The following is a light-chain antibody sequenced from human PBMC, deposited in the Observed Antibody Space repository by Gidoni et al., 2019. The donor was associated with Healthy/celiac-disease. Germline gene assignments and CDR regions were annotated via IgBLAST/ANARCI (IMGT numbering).Light chain of an antibody. J-gene: IGLJ2*01. V-gene: IGLV1-40*01. CDR3: QSYDSSLSGSEV. CDR1: SSNIGAGYD. CDR2: GNS. Sequence: QSLLTQPPPVSGPPGQRFTISCTGSSSNIGAGYDVPWYQQLPGTAPKLLIYGNSNRPSGVPDRFSGSKSGTSASLAITGLQAEDEADYYCQSYDSSLSGSEVFGGGTKLTVL.